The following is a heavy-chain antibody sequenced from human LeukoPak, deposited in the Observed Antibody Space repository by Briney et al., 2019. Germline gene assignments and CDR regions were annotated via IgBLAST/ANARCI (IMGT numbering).Heavy chain of an antibody. CDR2: ISYDGSNK. V-gene: IGHV3-30-3*01. D-gene: IGHD3-16*02. CDR3: ARSGYCSGGSFCSIYDYVWGSYRSNYYYGMDV. Sequence: GRSLRLSCAASGFTFSSYAMHWVRQAPGKGLEWVAVISYDGSNKYYADSVKGRFTISRDNSKNTLYLQMSSLRAEDTAVYYCARSGYCSGGSFCSIYDYVWGSYRSNYYYGMDVWGQGTTVTVSS. J-gene: IGHJ6*02. CDR1: GFTFSSYA.